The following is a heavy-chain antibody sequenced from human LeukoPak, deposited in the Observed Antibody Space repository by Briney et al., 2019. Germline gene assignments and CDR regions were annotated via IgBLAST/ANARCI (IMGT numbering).Heavy chain of an antibody. CDR2: IYYSGST. J-gene: IGHJ4*02. V-gene: IGHV4-39*01. CDR3: AGLSSGYYPSLVDY. CDR1: GGSISSSSYY. Sequence: SENLSLTCTVSGGSISSSSYYWGWIRQPPGNGLELIGSIYYSGSTYYNPSLKSRVTISVDTSKNQFSLKLSSVTAADTAVYYWAGLSSGYYPSLVDYWGQGTLVTVSS. D-gene: IGHD3-22*01.